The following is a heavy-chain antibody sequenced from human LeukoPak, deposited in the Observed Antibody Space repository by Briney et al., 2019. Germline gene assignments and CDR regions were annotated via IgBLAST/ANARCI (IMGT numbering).Heavy chain of an antibody. CDR1: GFTFSSYS. D-gene: IGHD3-10*01. V-gene: IGHV3-21*06. Sequence: PGGSLRLSCAASGFTFSSYSMNWVRRAPGKGLEWVSSISSTSKYTYYADSVKGRFTISRDNAQNSLYLQMNSLRAEDTAVYYCARDDTITMVRGGEAFDYWGQGTLVTVSS. CDR3: ARDDTITMVRGGEAFDY. J-gene: IGHJ4*02. CDR2: ISSTSKYT.